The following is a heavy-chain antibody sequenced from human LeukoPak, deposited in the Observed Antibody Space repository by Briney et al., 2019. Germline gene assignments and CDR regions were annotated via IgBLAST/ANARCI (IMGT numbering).Heavy chain of an antibody. CDR3: ARDVPWFDPHFDY. CDR2: ISSSSSYI. CDR1: GFTFSSYS. D-gene: IGHD3-10*01. Sequence: GGSLRLSCAASGFTFSSYSMNWVRQAPGKGLEWVSSISSSSSYIYYADSVKGRFTISRDNAKNSLYLQMNSLRAEDTAVYYCARDVPWFDPHFDYWGQGTLVTVSS. V-gene: IGHV3-21*01. J-gene: IGHJ4*02.